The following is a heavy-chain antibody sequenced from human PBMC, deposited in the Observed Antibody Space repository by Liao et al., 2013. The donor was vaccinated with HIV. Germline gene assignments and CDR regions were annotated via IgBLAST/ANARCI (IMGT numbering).Heavy chain of an antibody. J-gene: IGHJ2*01. CDR1: GGSFSGYY. CDR3: ARATFYYDSSAYRDWYFDL. Sequence: QVQLQQWGAGLLKPSETLSLTCAVYGGSFSGYYWSWIRQPPGKGLEWIGEINHSGSTNYNPSLKSRVTISVDTSKNQFSLKLSSVTAADTAVYYCARATFYYDSSAYRDWYFDLWGRGTLVTVSS. V-gene: IGHV4-34*01. D-gene: IGHD3-22*01. CDR2: INHSGST.